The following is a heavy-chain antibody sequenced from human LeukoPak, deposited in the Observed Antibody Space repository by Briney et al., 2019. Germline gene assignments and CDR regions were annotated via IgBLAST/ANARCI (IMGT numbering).Heavy chain of an antibody. J-gene: IGHJ6*02. D-gene: IGHD3-9*01. CDR1: GYTFSDYY. CDR3: ARARVVLRYIGESMDV. V-gene: IGHV1-2*02. Sequence: ASVKVSCKASGYTFSDYYIHWVRQAPGQGHEWMGWMNPTSGGTKFAQKFQDRVTMTRDTSISTAYMDLTRLKPDDTAVYYCARARVVLRYIGESMDVWGQGTTVTVSS. CDR2: MNPTSGGT.